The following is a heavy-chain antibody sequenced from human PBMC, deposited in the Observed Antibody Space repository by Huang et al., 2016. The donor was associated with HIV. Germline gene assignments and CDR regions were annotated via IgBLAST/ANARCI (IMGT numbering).Heavy chain of an antibody. CDR1: GGSIRSDNYY. J-gene: IGHJ4*02. Sequence: QLQLQESGPGLVKPSETLSLTCTVSGGSIRSDNYYWGWIRQPPGKGLEWIGSIYYSGSTYYTPSLKSRVTITVDTSKNQFSLKMSSVTAADTAVYYCARLPGSITMIRGVITDPYWGQGTLVTVSS. CDR2: IYYSGST. CDR3: ARLPGSITMIRGVITDPY. V-gene: IGHV4-39*01. D-gene: IGHD3-10*01.